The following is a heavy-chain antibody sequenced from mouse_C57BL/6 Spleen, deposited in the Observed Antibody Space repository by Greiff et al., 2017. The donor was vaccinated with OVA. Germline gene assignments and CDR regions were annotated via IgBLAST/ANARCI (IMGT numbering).Heavy chain of an antibody. Sequence: QVQLKQSGTELVKPGASVKLSCKASGYTFTSYWMHWVKQRPGQGLEWIGNINPSNGGTNYNEKFKSKATLTVDKSSSTAYMQLSSLTSEDSAVYYCARDYGNYLYFDVWGTGTTVTVSS. D-gene: IGHD2-1*01. V-gene: IGHV1-53*01. CDR3: ARDYGNYLYFDV. CDR2: INPSNGGT. J-gene: IGHJ1*03. CDR1: GYTFTSYW.